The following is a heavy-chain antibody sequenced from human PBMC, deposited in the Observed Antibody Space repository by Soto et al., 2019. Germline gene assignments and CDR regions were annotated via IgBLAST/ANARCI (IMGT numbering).Heavy chain of an antibody. CDR2: ISGSGGST. V-gene: IGHV3-23*01. CDR1: GFTFSSYA. D-gene: IGHD3-10*01. J-gene: IGHJ3*02. Sequence: GGSLRLSCAASGFTFSSYAMSWVRQAPGKGLEWVSAISGSGGSTYYADSVKGRFTISRDNSKNTLYLQMNSLRAEDTAVYYCAKGDLWFGERLDAFDIWGQGTMVTVSS. CDR3: AKGDLWFGERLDAFDI.